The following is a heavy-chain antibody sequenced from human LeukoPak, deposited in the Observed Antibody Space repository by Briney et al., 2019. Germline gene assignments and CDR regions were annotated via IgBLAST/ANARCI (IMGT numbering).Heavy chain of an antibody. J-gene: IGHJ6*03. CDR2: INTNSGDT. CDR3: ARGGSPIYYYYMDV. V-gene: IGHV1-2*02. CDR1: GYTFTGDY. Sequence: ASVKVSCKDSGYTFTGDYIHCVRQAPGQGLEWMGWINTNSGDTKDGKKFQGRVTMTRDTSISTAYMELSRLRSDDTAVYYCARGGSPIYYYYMDVWGKGTTVTISS. D-gene: IGHD2-2*01.